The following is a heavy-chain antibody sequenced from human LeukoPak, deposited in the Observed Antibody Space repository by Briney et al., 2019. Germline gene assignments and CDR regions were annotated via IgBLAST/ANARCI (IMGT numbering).Heavy chain of an antibody. D-gene: IGHD5/OR15-5a*01. CDR1: GFTFGKYW. V-gene: IGHV3-7*03. CDR3: AKTSPRGPLRCFHY. Sequence: PGGSLRLSCVASGFTFGKYWMSWVRQAPGKGLEWVANIKLDGSEKNYVDSVKGRFTISRDNSKNTQYLQMNSLRAEDTAVYYCAKTSPRGPLRCFHYWGQGTLVTVSS. J-gene: IGHJ4*02. CDR2: IKLDGSEK.